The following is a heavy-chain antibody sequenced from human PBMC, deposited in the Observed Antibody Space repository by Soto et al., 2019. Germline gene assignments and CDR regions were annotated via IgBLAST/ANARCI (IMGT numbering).Heavy chain of an antibody. CDR1: GFTFSSYG. CDR3: AREKSYGDYEDY. D-gene: IGHD4-17*01. J-gene: IGHJ4*02. Sequence: QVQLVESGGGVVQPARSLSLSCAASGFTFSSYGMHWVRQAPGKGLEWVAVIWYDGSNKYYADSVKGGFTISRDNSKNALYLQMTSLSAEDTAVYYCAREKSYGDYEDYWGQGTLVTVSS. V-gene: IGHV3-33*01. CDR2: IWYDGSNK.